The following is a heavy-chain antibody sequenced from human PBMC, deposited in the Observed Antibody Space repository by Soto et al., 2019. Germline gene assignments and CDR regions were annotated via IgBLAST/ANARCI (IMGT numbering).Heavy chain of an antibody. D-gene: IGHD3-3*02. J-gene: IGHJ4*02. CDR1: GISITSSCYY. CDR2: MFYGVST. V-gene: IGHV4-39*01. CDR3: ARLPSRHLVDY. Sequence: SETLSLTCTVSGISITSSCYYGGCIRQPPGKGLEWIGSMFYGVSTYYNPSLKSRVTVSVDTSKNQFSLNLRSVTAADTAVYYCARLPSRHLVDYWGQGTLVTVSS.